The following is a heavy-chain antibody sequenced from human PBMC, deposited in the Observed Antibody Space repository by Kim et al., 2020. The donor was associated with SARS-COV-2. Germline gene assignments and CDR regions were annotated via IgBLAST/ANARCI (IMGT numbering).Heavy chain of an antibody. CDR3: ARGGLITIFGVVTAFDP. CDR1: GGSFSGYY. V-gene: IGHV4-34*01. J-gene: IGHJ5*02. CDR2: INHSGST. Sequence: SETLSLTCAVYGGSFSGYYWSWIRQPPGKGLEWIGEINHSGSTNYNPSLKSRVTISVDTSKNQFSLKLSSVTAADTAVYYCARGGLITIFGVVTAFDPWGQGTLVTVSS. D-gene: IGHD3-3*01.